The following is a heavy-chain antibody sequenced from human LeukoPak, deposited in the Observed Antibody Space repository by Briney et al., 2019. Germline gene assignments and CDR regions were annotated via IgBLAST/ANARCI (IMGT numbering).Heavy chain of an antibody. CDR3: ARDLGQVARYYFDY. J-gene: IGHJ4*02. CDR1: GYSTRSGYY. CDR2: TYHSGST. D-gene: IGHD7-27*01. V-gene: IGHV4-38-2*02. Sequence: PSETLSLTCAVSGYSTRSGYYWGWIRQPPGKGLEWIGNTYHSGSTYYSPSLKSRVTISMDTSKNQFSLKLSSVAAADTAVYYCARDLGQVARYYFDYWGQGTLVTVSS.